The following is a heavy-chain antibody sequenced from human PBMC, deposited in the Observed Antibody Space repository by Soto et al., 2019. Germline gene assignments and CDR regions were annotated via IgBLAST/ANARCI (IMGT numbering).Heavy chain of an antibody. CDR1: GFTFSNYG. CDR2: ISAASEYI. J-gene: IGHJ4*02. Sequence: EVQLVESGGGLVKPGASLRLSCVASGFTFSNYGMNWVREAPGKGLEWVSAISAASEYIVSADSMKGRFTISIDNAKNSLSPEMNSLRAEDTAVYFCASNDEGGSRLWGQGTLVTVSS. V-gene: IGHV3-21*01. D-gene: IGHD2-2*01. CDR3: ASNDEGGSRL.